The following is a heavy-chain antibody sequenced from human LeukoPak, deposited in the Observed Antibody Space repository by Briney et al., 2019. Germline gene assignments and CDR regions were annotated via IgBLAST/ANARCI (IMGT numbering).Heavy chain of an antibody. J-gene: IGHJ6*02. CDR3: ARGYCSSTSCYMDV. D-gene: IGHD2-2*01. CDR2: INVGNGDT. CDR1: GYTFTRNV. V-gene: IGHV1-3*01. Sequence: ASVKVSCKASGYTFTRNVIHWVRRAPGQSLEWMGWINVGNGDTKYSQKFQGRVTITGDTSASTAYMELSSLRSEDTAVYYCARGYCSSTSCYMDVWGQGTTVT.